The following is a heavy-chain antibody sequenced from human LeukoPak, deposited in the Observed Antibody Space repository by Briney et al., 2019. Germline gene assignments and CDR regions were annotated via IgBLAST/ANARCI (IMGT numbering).Heavy chain of an antibody. CDR1: GYTFTSYY. D-gene: IGHD3-16*01. CDR3: ARVSLGGWFDP. V-gene: IGHV1-46*01. Sequence: ASVKVSCKASGYTFTSYYMHWVRQAPGQGLEWMGIINPRGGSTSYAQKFQGRVTMTRDMSSSTVYMELSSLRSEDTAVYYCARVSLGGWFDPWGQGTLVTVSS. CDR2: INPRGGST. J-gene: IGHJ5*02.